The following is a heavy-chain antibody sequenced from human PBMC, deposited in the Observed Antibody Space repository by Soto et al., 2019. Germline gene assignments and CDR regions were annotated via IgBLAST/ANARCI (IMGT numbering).Heavy chain of an antibody. J-gene: IGHJ4*02. CDR1: GFTFSSYW. V-gene: IGHV3-7*01. Sequence: PGGSLRLSCAASGFTFSSYWMSWVRQAPGKGLEWVANIKQDGSEKYYVDSVKGRFTISRDNAKNSLYLQMNSVRAEDTAVYYCVRDIFYDYDSSGFDHWGQGTLVTVSS. D-gene: IGHD3-22*01. CDR2: IKQDGSEK. CDR3: VRDIFYDYDSSGFDH.